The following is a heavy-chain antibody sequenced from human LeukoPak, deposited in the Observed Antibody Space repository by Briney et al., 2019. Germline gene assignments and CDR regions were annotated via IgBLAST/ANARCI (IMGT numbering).Heavy chain of an antibody. D-gene: IGHD2-2*01. Sequence: GGSLRLSCAASGFTFSSYGMHWVRQAPSKGLEWVAFIRYDGSNKYYADSVKGRFTISRDNSKNTLYLQMNSLRAEDTAVYYCAKDALRGVVVVEPFDIWGQGTMVTVSS. CDR1: GFTFSSYG. CDR3: AKDALRGVVVVEPFDI. V-gene: IGHV3-30*02. J-gene: IGHJ3*02. CDR2: IRYDGSNK.